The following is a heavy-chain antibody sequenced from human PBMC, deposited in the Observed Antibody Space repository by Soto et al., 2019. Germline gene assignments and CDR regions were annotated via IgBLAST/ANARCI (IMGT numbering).Heavy chain of an antibody. J-gene: IGHJ3*02. CDR2: IYYSGST. CDR3: ARDQVINQHTDGFDI. CDR1: GGSISSYY. Sequence: SETLSLTCTVSGGSISSYYWSWIRQPPGKGLEWIGYIYYSGSTNYNPSLKSRVTISVDTSKNQFSLKLRYVTAADTAAYYCARDQVINQHTDGFDIWGQGTMVTL. V-gene: IGHV4-59*01. D-gene: IGHD2-21*01.